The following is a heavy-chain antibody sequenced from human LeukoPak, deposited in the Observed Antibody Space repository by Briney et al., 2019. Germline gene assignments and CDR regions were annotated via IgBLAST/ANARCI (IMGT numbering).Heavy chain of an antibody. J-gene: IGHJ4*02. CDR3: ARAWGCSGYDTD. D-gene: IGHD5-12*01. CDR1: GFTFSSYS. Sequence: GGSLRLSCAASGFTFSSYSMNWVRQAPGKGLEWVSSISSSSSYIYYADSVKGRFTISRDNAKNSLYLQMNSLRAEDTAVYYCARAWGCSGYDTDWGQGTLVTVSS. V-gene: IGHV3-21*01. CDR2: ISSSSSYI.